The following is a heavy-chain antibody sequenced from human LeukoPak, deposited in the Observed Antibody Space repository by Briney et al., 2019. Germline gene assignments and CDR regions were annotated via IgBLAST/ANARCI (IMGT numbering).Heavy chain of an antibody. CDR3: ARTDSNRAFDL. V-gene: IGHV3-11*04. Sequence: GGSLRLSCAASGFAVSSNYMSWARQVPGMGLEWVSVIYRGGSGSGGGTTNYADFVEGRLAISRDNSKNTLFLQMNSLRAEDTAVYYCARTDSNRAFDLWGQGTMATVSS. CDR1: GFAVSSNY. J-gene: IGHJ3*01. CDR2: IYRGGSGSGGGTT. D-gene: IGHD2-21*02.